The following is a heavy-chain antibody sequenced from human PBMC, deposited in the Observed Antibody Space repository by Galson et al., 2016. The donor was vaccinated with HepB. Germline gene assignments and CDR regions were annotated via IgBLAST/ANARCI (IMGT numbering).Heavy chain of an antibody. V-gene: IGHV3-21*01. CDR1: GFTFSSYS. CDR2: ISSSSNYI. Sequence: SLRLSCAASGFTFSSYSMNWVRQAPGKGLEWVSSISSSSNYIYYADSVKGRFTISRDNAKNSLYLQMNSLRAEDTAVYYCARDLGVVPAAITPYYYYAMDVWGQGTTVTVSS. D-gene: IGHD2-2*02. J-gene: IGHJ6*02. CDR3: ARDLGVVPAAITPYYYYAMDV.